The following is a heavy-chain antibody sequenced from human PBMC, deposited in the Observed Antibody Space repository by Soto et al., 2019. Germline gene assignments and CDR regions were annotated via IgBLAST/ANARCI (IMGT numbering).Heavy chain of an antibody. CDR1: GFTFTDAW. D-gene: IGHD2-2*01. CDR3: VTARVGY. CDR2: IKNEIDGGTT. Sequence: EVQLVESGGGLVKPGGSLRLSCAASGFTFTDAWMAWVRQAPGKGLEWVARIKNEIDGGTTDYTAPVKGRFTVSRDDSKNMMYLQMNSLKAEDIAVYYCVTARVGYWGQGTLVTVSS. V-gene: IGHV3-15*01. J-gene: IGHJ4*02.